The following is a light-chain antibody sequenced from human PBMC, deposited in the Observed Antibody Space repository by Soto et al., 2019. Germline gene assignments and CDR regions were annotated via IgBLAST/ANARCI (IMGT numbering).Light chain of an antibody. CDR2: DAS. CDR1: QAIDSP. J-gene: IGKJ3*01. CDR3: QQRSNYICP. Sequence: ELVLTQSPATLSLSPGDRATLSCRAGQAIDSPLAWYQQKPGQAPRLLIYDASYMATGVPDRFIGGGSGTDFTLTISSLEPEDFAVYYCQQRSNYICPFGPGTKVDI. V-gene: IGKV3-11*01.